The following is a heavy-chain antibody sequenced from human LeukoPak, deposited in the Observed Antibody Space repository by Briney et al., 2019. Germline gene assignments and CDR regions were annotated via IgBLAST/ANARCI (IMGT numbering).Heavy chain of an antibody. D-gene: IGHD3-10*01. J-gene: IGHJ4*02. CDR2: ISAYNGNT. Sequence: ASVKVSCKASGYTFTNYGISWVRQAPGQGLEWRGWISAYNGNTNYAQKLQGRVTMTTDTSTSTAYMQLRSLRSDDTAVYHCARQPHHYYGSGSYYSHYFDYWGQGTLVTVSS. CDR1: GYTFTNYG. CDR3: ARQPHHYYGSGSYYSHYFDY. V-gene: IGHV1-18*01.